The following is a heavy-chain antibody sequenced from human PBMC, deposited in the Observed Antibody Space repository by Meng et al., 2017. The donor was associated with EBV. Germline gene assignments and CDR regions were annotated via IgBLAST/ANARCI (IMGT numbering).Heavy chain of an antibody. D-gene: IGHD5-12*01. CDR3: AKHRLGPLDY. CDR2: IYSGGST. J-gene: IGHJ4*02. CDR1: GFTVSSNY. Sequence: VLLGGSVGVFIQPGGSLRLSCAASGFTVSSNYMSWVRQAPGKGLEWVSVIYSGGSTYYADSVKGRFTISRDNSKNTLYLQMNSLRAEDTAVYYCAKHRLGPLDYWGQGTLVTVSS. V-gene: IGHV3-53*01.